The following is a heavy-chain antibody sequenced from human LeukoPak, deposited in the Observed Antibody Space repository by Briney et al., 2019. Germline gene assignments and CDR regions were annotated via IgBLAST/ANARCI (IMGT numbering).Heavy chain of an antibody. CDR3: ARAYDSDYYYYYMDV. CDR2: ISAYNGNT. Sequence: ASVKVSCKASGYTFTSYGISWVRQAPGQGLEWMGWISAYNGNTNYAQKLQGRATMTTDTSTSTAYMELRSLRSDDTAVYYGARAYDSDYYYYYMDVWGKGTTVTISS. CDR1: GYTFTSYG. J-gene: IGHJ6*03. V-gene: IGHV1-18*01. D-gene: IGHD5-12*01.